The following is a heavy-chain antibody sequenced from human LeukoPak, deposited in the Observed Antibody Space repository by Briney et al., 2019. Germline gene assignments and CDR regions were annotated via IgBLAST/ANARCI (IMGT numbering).Heavy chain of an antibody. Sequence: GRSLRLSCAASGFTFSSYGMHWVRQAPGKGLEWVAVISYDGSNKYYADSVKGRFTISRDNSKNTLYLQMNSLRAEDTAVYYCAKDRLRWFEELLFDDYWGQGTLVTVSS. D-gene: IGHD3-10*01. CDR1: GFTFSSYG. CDR2: ISYDGSNK. J-gene: IGHJ4*02. CDR3: AKDRLRWFEELLFDDY. V-gene: IGHV3-30*18.